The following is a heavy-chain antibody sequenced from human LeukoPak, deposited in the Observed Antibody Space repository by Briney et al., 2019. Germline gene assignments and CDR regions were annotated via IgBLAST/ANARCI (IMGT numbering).Heavy chain of an antibody. J-gene: IGHJ4*02. Sequence: GASVKVSCKASGYTFTGYYMHWVRQAPGQGLEWMGWINPNSGGANYAQKFQGRVTMTRDTSISTAYMELSRLRSDGTAVYYCARVDARDSSGYYYGYWGQGTLVTVSS. CDR2: INPNSGGA. CDR1: GYTFTGYY. CDR3: ARVDARDSSGYYYGY. D-gene: IGHD3-22*01. V-gene: IGHV1-2*02.